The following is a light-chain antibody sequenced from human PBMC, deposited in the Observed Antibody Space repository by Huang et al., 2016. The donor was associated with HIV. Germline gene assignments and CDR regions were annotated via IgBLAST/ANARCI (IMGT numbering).Light chain of an antibody. CDR1: HSLENSDGNTY. CDR3: EQAIQVPHT. Sequence: DILMTLTPLSSPVTLGQPSSISCRSSHSLENSDGNTYLIWLQQRPGQPPRLISYKTSKRFSVAQNRFNGSGAGTDFTLKMSRVEAEDVGVYYCEQAIQVPHTFGRGTKVEIK. V-gene: IGKV2-24*01. J-gene: IGKJ1*01. CDR2: KTS.